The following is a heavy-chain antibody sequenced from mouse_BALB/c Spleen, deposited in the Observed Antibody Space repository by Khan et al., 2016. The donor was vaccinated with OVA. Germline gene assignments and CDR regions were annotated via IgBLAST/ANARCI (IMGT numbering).Heavy chain of an antibody. D-gene: IGHD3-1*01. CDR3: ARSQLGLRFDY. CDR2: INPGNGNT. V-gene: IGHV1-54*01. Sequence: QVQLQQSGAELVRPGTSVKVSCKASGYAFTSYLIEWVNQRPGQGLEWIGLINPGNGNTNYNEKFKGKATLTADKSSSTAYMQLSSLTSDDSAVYFGARSQLGLRFDYWVQGTTLTVSS. J-gene: IGHJ2*01. CDR1: GYAFTSYL.